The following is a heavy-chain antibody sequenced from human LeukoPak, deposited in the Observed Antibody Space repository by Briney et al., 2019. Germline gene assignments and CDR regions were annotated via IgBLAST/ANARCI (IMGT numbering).Heavy chain of an antibody. CDR3: TSQAYGSATDY. CDR2: IRSKANSYAT. J-gene: IGHJ4*02. CDR1: GFIFSSYG. D-gene: IGHD3-10*01. V-gene: IGHV3-73*01. Sequence: GGSLRLSCAASGFIFSSYGMHWVRQAPGKGLEWVGRIRSKANSYATAYAASVKGRFTISRDDSKNTAYLQMNSLKTEDTAVYYCTSQAYGSATDYWGQGTLVTVSS.